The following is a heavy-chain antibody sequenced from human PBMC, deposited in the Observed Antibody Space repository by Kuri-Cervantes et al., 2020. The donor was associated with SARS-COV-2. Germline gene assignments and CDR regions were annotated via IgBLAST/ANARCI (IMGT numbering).Heavy chain of an antibody. J-gene: IGHJ4*02. V-gene: IGHV3-11*04. CDR3: SRDQYDFWSGYSLDY. Sequence: GESLKISCAASGFTFSDYYMSWIRQAPGKGLEWVSYISSSGSTIYYADSVKGRFTISRDNAKNSLYLQMNSLRPEDTAVYYCSRDQYDFWSGYSLDYWGQGTLVTVSS. CDR2: ISSSGSTI. D-gene: IGHD3-3*01. CDR1: GFTFSDYY.